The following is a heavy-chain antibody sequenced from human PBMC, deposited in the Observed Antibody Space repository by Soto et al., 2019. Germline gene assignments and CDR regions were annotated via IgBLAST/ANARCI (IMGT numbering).Heavy chain of an antibody. D-gene: IGHD6-19*01. CDR1: GGSVSSGSYY. J-gene: IGHJ4*02. Sequence: QAQLQEAGPGLVKPSETLSPTCTVSGGSVSSGSYYWSWIRQPPGKGLEWIGYIYYSGSTNYNPSLMCRGTISVDTPKNQFSLKPSSRTAADTAVYYCARDTRIAVAFDYWGRGTLVTVSS. CDR3: ARDTRIAVAFDY. V-gene: IGHV4-61*01. CDR2: IYYSGST.